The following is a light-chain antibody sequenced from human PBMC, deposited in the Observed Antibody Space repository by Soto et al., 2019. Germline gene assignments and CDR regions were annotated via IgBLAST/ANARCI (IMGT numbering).Light chain of an antibody. Sequence: DIQMPQSPTSLSASVGDRVTITCRASQSINTYLSWYQQKPGKAPKLLINAAGRLQSGVPSRFSGSGSGTDFTLTISTLQPEDFATYYCQQSYSTPAGTFGQGTKVDIK. J-gene: IGKJ1*01. V-gene: IGKV1-39*01. CDR2: AAG. CDR3: QQSYSTPAGT. CDR1: QSINTY.